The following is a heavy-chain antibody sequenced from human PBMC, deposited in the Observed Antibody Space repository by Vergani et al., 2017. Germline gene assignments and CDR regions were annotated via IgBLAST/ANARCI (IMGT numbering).Heavy chain of an antibody. CDR3: ARSITIFGVAQSRGLDY. V-gene: IGHV3-30-3*01. CDR1: GFTFSSYA. J-gene: IGHJ4*01. Sequence: QVQLVESGGGVVQPGRSLRLSCAASGFTFSSYAMHWVRQAPGKGLEWVAVISYDGSNKYYADSVKGRFTISRDNSKNTLYLQMNSLRAEDTAVYYCARSITIFGVAQSRGLDYWAHGTLVTVSS. D-gene: IGHD3-3*01. CDR2: ISYDGSNK.